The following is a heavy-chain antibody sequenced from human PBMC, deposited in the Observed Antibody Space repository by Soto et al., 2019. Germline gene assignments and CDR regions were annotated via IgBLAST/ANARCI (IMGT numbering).Heavy chain of an antibody. CDR1: GGTFSSYA. V-gene: IGHV1-69*12. J-gene: IGHJ6*02. CDR2: IIPIFGTA. Sequence: QVQLVQSGAEVKKPGSSVKVSCKASGGTFSSYAISWVRQAPGQGLEWMGGIIPIFGTANYAQKFQGRVTITADESTSTAYRELSSLCSVDTAVYYCARTVAPIPYHYYGMEVSGRGTTVTVSS. D-gene: IGHD5-12*01. CDR3: ARTVAPIPYHYYGMEV.